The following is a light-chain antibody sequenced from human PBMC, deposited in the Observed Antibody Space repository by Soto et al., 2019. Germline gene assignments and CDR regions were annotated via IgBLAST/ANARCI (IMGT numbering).Light chain of an antibody. CDR2: EVS. V-gene: IGLV2-14*01. CDR1: SSDVGGYNY. Sequence: QSALTQPASVSGSPGQSITISCTGTSSDVGGYNYVSWYQQYPGKAPKLMIYEVSNRPSGVSNRFSGSKSGNTASLTISGLQAEDEADYYCSSYTSSSNVFGTGTKLTVL. J-gene: IGLJ1*01. CDR3: SSYTSSSNV.